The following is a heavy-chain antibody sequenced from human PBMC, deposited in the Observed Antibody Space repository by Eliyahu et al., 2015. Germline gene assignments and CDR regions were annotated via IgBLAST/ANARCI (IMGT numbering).Heavy chain of an antibody. J-gene: IGHJ6*02. V-gene: IGHV3-23*01. Sequence: VQLLESGGGLVQPGGSLRXSCAASGFTFXSYAMSWVRQAPGKGLEWVSAISGSGGSTYYADSVKGRFTISRDNPKNTLYLQMNSLRAEDTAVYYCATQGIVGATYYYGMDVWGQGTTVTVSS. CDR3: ATQGIVGATYYYGMDV. CDR2: ISGSGGST. CDR1: GFTFXSYA. D-gene: IGHD1-26*01.